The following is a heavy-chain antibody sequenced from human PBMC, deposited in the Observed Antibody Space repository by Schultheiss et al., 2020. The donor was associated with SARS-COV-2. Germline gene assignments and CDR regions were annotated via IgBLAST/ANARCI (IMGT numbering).Heavy chain of an antibody. J-gene: IGHJ4*02. V-gene: IGHV4-39*07. CDR1: GGSISSSSYY. CDR3: ARGGYDFWSGYTLTDY. Sequence: SETLSLTCTVSGGSISSSSYYWGWIRQPPGKGLEWIGEINHSGSTNYNPSLKSRVTISVDTSKNQFSLKLSSVTAADMAVYYCARGGYDFWSGYTLTDYWGQGTLVTVSS. CDR2: INHSGST. D-gene: IGHD3-3*01.